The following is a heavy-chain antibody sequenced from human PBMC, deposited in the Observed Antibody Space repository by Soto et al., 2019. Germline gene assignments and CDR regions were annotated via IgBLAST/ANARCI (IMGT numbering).Heavy chain of an antibody. D-gene: IGHD1-1*01. J-gene: IGHJ3*01. CDR3: ASWHEREHAYDV. CDR2: LYDVFGS. CDR1: GLTVSGTKY. Sequence: DVQLVESGGGLIQPGESLRLSCAAFGLTVSGTKYVAWVRQAPGKGLEWVAALYDVFGSFYADSVKGRFTTSSDRSKSTVYLQMNDLRPDDTAVYYCASWHEREHAYDVWGQGTTVIVSS. V-gene: IGHV3-53*01.